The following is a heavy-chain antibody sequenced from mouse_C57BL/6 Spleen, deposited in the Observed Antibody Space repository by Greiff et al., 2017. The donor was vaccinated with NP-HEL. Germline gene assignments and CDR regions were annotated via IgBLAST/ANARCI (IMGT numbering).Heavy chain of an antibody. CDR3: ARSESYDGYYEGAMDY. Sequence: QVQLQQSGAELVRPGTSVKLSCKASGYTFTSYWMHWVKQRPGQGLEWIGVIDPSDSYTNYNQKFKGKATLTVDTSSSTAYMQLSSLTSEDSAVYYCARSESYDGYYEGAMDYWGQGTSVTVSS. CDR1: GYTFTSYW. J-gene: IGHJ4*01. CDR2: IDPSDSYT. V-gene: IGHV1-59*01. D-gene: IGHD2-3*01.